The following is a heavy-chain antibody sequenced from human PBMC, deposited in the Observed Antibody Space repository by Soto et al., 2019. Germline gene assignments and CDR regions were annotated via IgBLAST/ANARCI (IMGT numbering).Heavy chain of an antibody. V-gene: IGHV4-4*02. D-gene: IGHD6-19*01. Sequence: PSETLSLTCTVSSGSIKTDVWWSWLRRPPGKGLEWIGEIYQNGHTNYNPSLKSRVTMSVDKSKNQFSLMLTSVTAADTAMYYCARDAAVAGETARFDYWGQGILVTVSS. CDR3: ARDAAVAGETARFDY. J-gene: IGHJ4*02. CDR2: IYQNGHT. CDR1: SGSIKTDVW.